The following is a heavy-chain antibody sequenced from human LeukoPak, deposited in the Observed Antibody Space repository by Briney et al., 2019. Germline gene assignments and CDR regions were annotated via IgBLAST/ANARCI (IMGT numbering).Heavy chain of an antibody. Sequence: VKLCFTSSGGTFSSYAITGVRQAPGQGLEWMGRIIPTLEIANYAQKFQGRVTITADKSTSTAYMELSSLRPEDTAVYYCARVLSGSWLWFWGQGTLVTTAS. CDR2: IIPTLEIA. V-gene: IGHV1-69*10. J-gene: IGHJ1*01. CDR3: ARVLSGSWLWF. CDR1: GGTFSSYA. D-gene: IGHD5-18*01.